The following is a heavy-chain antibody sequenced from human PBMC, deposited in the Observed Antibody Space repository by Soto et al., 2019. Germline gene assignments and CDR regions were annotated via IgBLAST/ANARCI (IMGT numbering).Heavy chain of an antibody. CDR3: ARHVVESLLFGERVHHFDY. V-gene: IGHV4-59*08. CDR2: LYYTGIT. CDR1: XXSXSNYX. J-gene: IGHJ4*01. D-gene: IGHD3-10*01. Sequence: LXEXGXXLXXXXXXXSLTCTVSXXSXSNYXXXXXXXXXXKGLEWIGYLYYTGITNYNPSLKSRISMSVATSKTLFALKLSXVXAADTAVYYCARHVVESLLFGERVHHFDYWGHGTLVTVSS.